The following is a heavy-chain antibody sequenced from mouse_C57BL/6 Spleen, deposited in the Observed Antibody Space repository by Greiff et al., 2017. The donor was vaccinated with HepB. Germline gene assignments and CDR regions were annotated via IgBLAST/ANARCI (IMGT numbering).Heavy chain of an antibody. CDR2: IDPENGDT. Sequence: EVKLQQSGAELVRPGASVKLSCTASGFNIKDDYMHWVKQRPEQGLEWIGWIDPENGDTEYASKFQGKATITADTSSNTAYLQLSSLTSEDTAVYYCTTSNYYGSSYVGYFDVWGTGTTVTVSS. CDR1: GFNIKDDY. D-gene: IGHD1-1*01. CDR3: TTSNYYGSSYVGYFDV. J-gene: IGHJ1*03. V-gene: IGHV14-4*01.